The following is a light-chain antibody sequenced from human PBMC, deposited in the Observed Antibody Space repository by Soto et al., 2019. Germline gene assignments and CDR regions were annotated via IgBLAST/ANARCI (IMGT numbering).Light chain of an antibody. V-gene: IGLV1-44*01. Sequence: QPVLTQPPSASGTPGQRVTISCSGSSSNIGSNAVNWYQQLPGAAPKLLVYSDNQRPSGVPGRFSGSKSGTSASLAISGLQSEDEADYYCAAWDDSLTAVVFGGGTQLTVL. CDR2: SDN. CDR3: AAWDDSLTAVV. CDR1: SSNIGSNA. J-gene: IGLJ2*01.